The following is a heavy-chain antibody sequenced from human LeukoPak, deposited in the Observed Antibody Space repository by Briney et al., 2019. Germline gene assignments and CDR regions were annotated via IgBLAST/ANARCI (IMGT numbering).Heavy chain of an antibody. D-gene: IGHD3-10*01. J-gene: IGHJ5*02. CDR1: GFTFSSYA. Sequence: PGASLRLSCAASGFTFSSYAMSWVRQAPGKGPEWVSAISGSGGSTYYADSVKGRFTISRDNSKNTLYLQMNSLRAEDTAVYYCAKGRRELLWFGELSFDPWGQGTLVTVSS. CDR2: ISGSGGST. CDR3: AKGRRELLWFGELSFDP. V-gene: IGHV3-23*01.